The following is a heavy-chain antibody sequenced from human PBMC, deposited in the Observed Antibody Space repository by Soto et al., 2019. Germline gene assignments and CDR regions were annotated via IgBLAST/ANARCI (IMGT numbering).Heavy chain of an antibody. J-gene: IGHJ6*02. V-gene: IGHV1-2*02. CDR3: ARVGYSSGWGGDYDRMDV. D-gene: IGHD6-19*01. Sequence: ASVKVSCKASGYTFTGYYMHWVRQAPGQGLEWMGWINPNSGGTNYAQKFQGRVTMTRDMSISTAYMELSRLRSDDTAVYYCARVGYSSGWGGDYDRMDVWGQGTTVTVSS. CDR1: GYTFTGYY. CDR2: INPNSGGT.